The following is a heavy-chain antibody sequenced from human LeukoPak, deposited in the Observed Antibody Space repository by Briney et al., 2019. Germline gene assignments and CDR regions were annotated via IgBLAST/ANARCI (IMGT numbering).Heavy chain of an antibody. CDR3: ASLLGGRPSTIVARTLYYYYYMDV. V-gene: IGHV4-34*01. CDR2: INHSGST. J-gene: IGHJ6*03. CDR1: GGSFSGYY. D-gene: IGHD6-6*01. Sequence: PSETLSLTCAVYGGSFSGYYWSWIRQPPGKGLEWIGEINHSGSTNYNPSLKSRVTISVDTSKNQFSLKLSSVTAADTAVYYCASLLGGRPSTIVARTLYYYYYMDVWGKGTTVTVSS.